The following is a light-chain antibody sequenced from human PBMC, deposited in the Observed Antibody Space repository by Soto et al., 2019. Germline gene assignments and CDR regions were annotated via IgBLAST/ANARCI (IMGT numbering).Light chain of an antibody. CDR1: SRGVGGYNY. V-gene: IGLV2-14*01. Sequence: QSALTQPASVSGSPGQSITISCTRTSRGVGGYNYVSWYQQYPGKAPKLLIYDVSNRPSGVSNRFSGSKSGNTASLTISGLQSENEADYYCSSYTSSSTLYVFGTGTKLTVL. CDR3: SSYTSSSTLYV. CDR2: DVS. J-gene: IGLJ1*01.